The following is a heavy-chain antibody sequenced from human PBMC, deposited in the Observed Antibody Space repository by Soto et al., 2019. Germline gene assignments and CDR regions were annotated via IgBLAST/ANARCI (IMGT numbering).Heavy chain of an antibody. CDR1: GFSLTTHGVG. CDR3: AHRPPNYSTAWLAFDI. V-gene: IGHV2-5*01. D-gene: IGHD6-13*01. Sequence: QISLKESGPTLVKPTQTLTLTCSFSGFSLTTHGVGVGWIRQPPGKALEWLALISWNDERRYSPSLKTRLTITKDTSKNQVVLTMTNVDPADTGTYFCAHRPPNYSTAWLAFDIWGQGTKVAVSS. CDR2: ISWNDER. J-gene: IGHJ3*02.